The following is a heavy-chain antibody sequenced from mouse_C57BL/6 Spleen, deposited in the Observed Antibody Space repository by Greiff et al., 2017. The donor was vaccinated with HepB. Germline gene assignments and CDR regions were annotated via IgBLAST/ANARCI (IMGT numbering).Heavy chain of an antibody. CDR2: IYWDDDK. Sequence: QVTLKECGPGILQSSQTLSLTCSFSGFSLSTSGMGVSWIRQPSGKGLEWLAHIYWDDDKRYNPSLKSRLTISKDTSRNQGFLKITSVDTADTATYYCARSGTTVVEAMDYWGQGTSVTVSS. J-gene: IGHJ4*01. D-gene: IGHD1-1*01. CDR1: GFSLSTSGMG. CDR3: ARSGTTVVEAMDY. V-gene: IGHV8-12*01.